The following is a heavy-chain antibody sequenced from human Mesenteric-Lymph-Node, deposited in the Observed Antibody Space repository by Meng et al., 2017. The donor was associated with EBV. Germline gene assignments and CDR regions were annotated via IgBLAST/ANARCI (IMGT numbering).Heavy chain of an antibody. D-gene: IGHD4-17*01. CDR3: ARTIAGEYGDYVVPLDY. Sequence: QVLLMQWGAGCFKHSETLSPTGAVYGGSFSGDYWTCIRQPPRKGLEWIEEINAGESTNYTPSLKSRVTMSIDTSKNQFSLKLSSVTAADTAVYYCARTIAGEYGDYVVPLDYWGQGTLVTVSS. CDR1: GGSFSGDY. CDR2: INAGEST. V-gene: IGHV4-34*01. J-gene: IGHJ4*02.